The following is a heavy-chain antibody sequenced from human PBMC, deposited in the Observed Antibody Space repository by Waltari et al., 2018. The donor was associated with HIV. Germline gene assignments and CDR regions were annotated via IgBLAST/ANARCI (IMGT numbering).Heavy chain of an antibody. D-gene: IGHD2-15*01. CDR3: TSTGGGITDY. V-gene: IGHV3-15*01. CDR1: GLTHTNAW. Sequence: EVQLVESGGGVVKPGESLRLYCEASGLTHTNAWMSWVRQAPGKGLEWVCRIKSEDDGGTTDYAAPVKGRFTISRDDSKNALYLQMNSLKTEDTALYYCTSTGGGITDYWGQGTLVTVSS. CDR2: IKSEDDGGTT. J-gene: IGHJ4*02.